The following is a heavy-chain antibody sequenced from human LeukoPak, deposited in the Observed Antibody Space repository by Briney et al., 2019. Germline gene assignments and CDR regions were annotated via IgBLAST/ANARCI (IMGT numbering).Heavy chain of an antibody. Sequence: SETLSLTCTVSGYSISSRYCWGWVRQPPGEGREWIGIIYHSGSTYYNPSLKSRVTISVDTSKNQFSLKLSSVTAADTAVYYCARAPAYYYDSSGWRYFDLWGRGTLVTVSS. D-gene: IGHD3-22*01. CDR3: ARAPAYYYDSSGWRYFDL. CDR1: GYSISSRYC. J-gene: IGHJ2*01. CDR2: IYHSGST. V-gene: IGHV4-38-2*02.